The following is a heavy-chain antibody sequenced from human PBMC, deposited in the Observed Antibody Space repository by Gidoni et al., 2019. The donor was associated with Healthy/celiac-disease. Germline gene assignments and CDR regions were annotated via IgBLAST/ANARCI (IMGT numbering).Heavy chain of an antibody. D-gene: IGHD6-13*01. Sequence: QLQLQESGPGLVRPSETLSLTCTVSGGSISSSSYSWGWTRQPPGKGLEWIGSRYYSGSTYYNPSLKSRVTISVDTSKNQFSLKLSSVTAADTAGYYCARDEPAAASGDFDYWGQGTLVTVSS. CDR1: GGSISSSSYS. V-gene: IGHV4-39*07. J-gene: IGHJ4*02. CDR2: RYYSGST. CDR3: ARDEPAAASGDFDY.